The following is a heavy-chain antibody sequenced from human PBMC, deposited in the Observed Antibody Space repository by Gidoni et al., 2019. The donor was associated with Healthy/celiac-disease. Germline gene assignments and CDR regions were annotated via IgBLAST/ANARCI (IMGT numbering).Heavy chain of an antibody. CDR1: VGSISSSSYY. V-gene: IGHV4-39*01. D-gene: IGHD2-15*01. CDR2: RYYSGST. CDR3: ARPQYWSGGSCYWFDP. J-gene: IGHJ5*02. Sequence: QLPLPASGPGLVQPSETLSLTCTVSVGSISSSSYYWGWLRQPPGKGLEWIGRRYYSGSTYYNPSLKSRVTRSVDTSKNQFSLKLSAVTAADTAVYYCARPQYWSGGSCYWFDPWGQGTLVTVSS.